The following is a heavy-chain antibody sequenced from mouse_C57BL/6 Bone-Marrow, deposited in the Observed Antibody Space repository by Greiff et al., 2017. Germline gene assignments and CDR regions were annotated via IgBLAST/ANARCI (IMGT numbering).Heavy chain of an antibody. CDR1: GFNIKNTY. CDR2: IDPANGNT. V-gene: IGHV14-3*01. CDR3: AFLYYYGSSPFDY. D-gene: IGHD1-1*01. J-gene: IGHJ2*01. Sequence: VQLQQSVAELVRPGASVKLSCTASGFNIKNTYMHWVKQRPEQGLEWIGRIDPANGNTKYAPKFQGKATITADTSSNTAYLQLSSLTSEDTAIYYCAFLYYYGSSPFDYWGQGTTLTVSS.